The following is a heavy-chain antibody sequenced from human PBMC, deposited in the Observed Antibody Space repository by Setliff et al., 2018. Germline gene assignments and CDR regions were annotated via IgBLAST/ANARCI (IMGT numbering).Heavy chain of an antibody. CDR1: GYTFTDYY. Sequence: GASVKVSCKASGYTFTDYYIHWVRQAPGQGLEWMGWINPDSGDANYGPNFQGWVTMTRDTSIDTAYLDLSRLKSDDTAVYYCSRERSRRHCYGGSCDFYYYGLDVWGQGTTVTVSS. V-gene: IGHV1-2*04. CDR3: SRERSRRHCYGGSCDFYYYGLDV. D-gene: IGHD2-15*01. J-gene: IGHJ6*02. CDR2: INPDSGDA.